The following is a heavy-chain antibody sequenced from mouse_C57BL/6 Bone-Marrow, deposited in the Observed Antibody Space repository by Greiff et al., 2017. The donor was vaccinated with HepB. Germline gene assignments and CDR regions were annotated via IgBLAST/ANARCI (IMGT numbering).Heavy chain of an antibody. D-gene: IGHD1-1*02. Sequence: QVQLQQSGAELVKPGASVKLSCKASGYTFTGYWMQWVKQRPGQGLEWIGEIDPSDSYTNYNQKFKGKATLTVDTSSSTAYMQLSSLTSEDSAVYYCARGGGGYYFDYWGQGTTLTVSS. CDR1: GYTFTGYW. CDR2: IDPSDSYT. J-gene: IGHJ2*01. V-gene: IGHV1-50*01. CDR3: ARGGGGYYFDY.